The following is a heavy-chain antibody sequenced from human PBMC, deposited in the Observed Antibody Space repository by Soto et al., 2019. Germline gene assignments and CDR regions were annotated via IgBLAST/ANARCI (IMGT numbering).Heavy chain of an antibody. Sequence: SETLSLTCTVSGGSISSGGYYWSWIRQHPGKGLEWIGYIYYSGSTYYNPSLKSRVTISVDTSKNQFSLKLSSVTAADTAVYYCAGLAARPSSFDYWGQGTLVTVSS. CDR3: AGLAARPSSFDY. CDR2: IYYSGST. V-gene: IGHV4-31*03. J-gene: IGHJ4*02. CDR1: GGSISSGGYY. D-gene: IGHD6-6*01.